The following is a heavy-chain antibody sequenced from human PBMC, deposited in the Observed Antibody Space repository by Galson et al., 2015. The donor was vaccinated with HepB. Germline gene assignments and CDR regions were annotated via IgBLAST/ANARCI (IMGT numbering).Heavy chain of an antibody. V-gene: IGHV4-30-2*01. J-gene: IGHJ5*02. Sequence: TLSLTCAVSGASISSGAYSWSWIRQPPGKGLEWIGYIYHSGSTYHNPSLKSRVTISVDRSKNQFSLKLSSVTAADTAVYYCARGSQVWPPNWFDPWGQGSLVTVSA. D-gene: IGHD5-18*01. CDR2: IYHSGST. CDR1: GASISSGAYS. CDR3: ARGSQVWPPNWFDP.